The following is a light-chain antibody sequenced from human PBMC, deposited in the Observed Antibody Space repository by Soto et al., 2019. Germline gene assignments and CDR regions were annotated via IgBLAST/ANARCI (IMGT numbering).Light chain of an antibody. J-gene: IGLJ1*01. CDR2: DDN. V-gene: IGLV1-51*01. CDR1: SSNTGGNS. Sequence: QSVLTQPPSVCEAPGQKVTISCSGSSSNTGGNSVSWYQQLPGTAPKLLIYDDNERPSGIPDRFSGSKSGTSATLGITGFQTGDEADYYCGSWDSSLSAYVFGTGTKVTVL. CDR3: GSWDSSLSAYV.